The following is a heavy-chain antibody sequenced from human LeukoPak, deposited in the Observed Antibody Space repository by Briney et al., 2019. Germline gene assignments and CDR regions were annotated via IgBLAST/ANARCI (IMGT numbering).Heavy chain of an antibody. D-gene: IGHD2/OR15-2a*01. Sequence: GESLRISCRGSGYSFSFYWIAWVRQMPGKGLQWMGIIYPDDSDTRYSPSFQGQVTISADKSISTAYLQWSSLEASDTAMYYCVRPLTTSYDAFDIWGQGTMVTVSS. CDR2: IYPDDSDT. CDR1: GYSFSFYW. J-gene: IGHJ3*02. V-gene: IGHV5-51*01. CDR3: VRPLTTSYDAFDI.